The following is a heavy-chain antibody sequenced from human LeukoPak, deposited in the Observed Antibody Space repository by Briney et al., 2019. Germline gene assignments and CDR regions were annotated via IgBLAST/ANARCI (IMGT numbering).Heavy chain of an antibody. Sequence: PSETLSLTCAVSGGSISSNSYYWGWIRQPPGKGLEWIGSIYYSGSTYYNPSLKSRVTISVDTSKNQFSLKLSSVTAADTAVYYCARRVVGYDFWSGYNHIMDVWGKGTTVTVSS. CDR2: IYYSGST. CDR3: ARRVVGYDFWSGYNHIMDV. J-gene: IGHJ6*03. D-gene: IGHD3-3*01. CDR1: GGSISSNSYY. V-gene: IGHV4-39*07.